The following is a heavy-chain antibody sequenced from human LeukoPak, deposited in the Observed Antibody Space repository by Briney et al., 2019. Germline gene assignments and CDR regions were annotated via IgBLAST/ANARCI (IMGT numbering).Heavy chain of an antibody. V-gene: IGHV4-59*08. CDR3: ASSASWSFLQAD. CDR1: GDSMNSDY. Sequence: NSSETLSLTCSVSGDSMNSDYWSWIRQPPGKGLEWLGYIYYNGSTNYNPSLKSRVTISADTSKNQFSLKLSSVTAADTAVYYCASSASWSFLQADWGQGTLVTVSS. D-gene: IGHD3-3*01. J-gene: IGHJ4*02. CDR2: IYYNGST.